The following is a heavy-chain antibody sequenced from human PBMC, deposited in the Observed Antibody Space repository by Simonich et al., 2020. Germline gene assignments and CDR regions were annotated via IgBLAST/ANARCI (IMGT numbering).Heavy chain of an antibody. D-gene: IGHD5-12*01. Sequence: PGGSLRLSCAASGFTFSSYEMNWVGQAPGKGLEWVSYISSCGRTIYYADSVKGRFTISRDNAKNSLYLQMNSLRAEDTAVYYCAREKWLRFAFDIWGQGTMVTVSS. CDR2: ISSCGRTI. CDR1: GFTFSSYE. J-gene: IGHJ3*02. CDR3: AREKWLRFAFDI. V-gene: IGHV3-48*03.